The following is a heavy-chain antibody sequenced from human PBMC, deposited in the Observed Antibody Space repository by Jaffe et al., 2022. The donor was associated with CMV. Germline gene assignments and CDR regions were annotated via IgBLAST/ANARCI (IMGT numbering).Heavy chain of an antibody. D-gene: IGHD1-26*01. J-gene: IGHJ3*02. CDR1: GFSLSTSGMC. V-gene: IGHV2-70*15. CDR2: IDWDDDK. Sequence: QVTLRESGPALVKPTQTLTLTCTFSGFSLSTSGMCVSWIRQPPGKALEWLARIDWDDDKYYSTSLKTRLTISKDTSKNQVVLTMTNMDPVDTATYYCARISRWELPDAFDIWGQGTMVTVSS. CDR3: ARISRWELPDAFDI.